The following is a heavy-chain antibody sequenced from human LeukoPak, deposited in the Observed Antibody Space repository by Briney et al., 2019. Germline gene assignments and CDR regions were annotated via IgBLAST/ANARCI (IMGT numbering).Heavy chain of an antibody. J-gene: IGHJ6*03. V-gene: IGHV3-23*01. CDR2: ISGSGGST. CDR1: GFTFSSYG. D-gene: IGHD6-19*01. CDR3: AKLGWYPSDYYYYMDV. Sequence: GGSLRLSCAASGFTFSSYGMSWVRQAPGKGLEWVSAISGSGGSTYYADSVEGRFTISRDNSKNTLYLQMNSLRAEDTAVYYCAKLGWYPSDYYYYMDVWGKGTTVTISS.